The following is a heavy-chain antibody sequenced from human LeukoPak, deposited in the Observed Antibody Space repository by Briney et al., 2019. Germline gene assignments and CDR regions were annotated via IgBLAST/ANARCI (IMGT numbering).Heavy chain of an antibody. V-gene: IGHV4-39*01. D-gene: IGHD4-17*01. J-gene: IGHJ3*02. Sequence: SETLSVTCTVSGGSISSSSYYWGWIRRPPGKGLEWIGSIYYSGSTYYNPSLKSRVTISVDTSKNQFSLKLSSVTAADTAVYYCARVENDYGDLNAFDIWGQGTMVTVSS. CDR2: IYYSGST. CDR1: GGSISSSSYY. CDR3: ARVENDYGDLNAFDI.